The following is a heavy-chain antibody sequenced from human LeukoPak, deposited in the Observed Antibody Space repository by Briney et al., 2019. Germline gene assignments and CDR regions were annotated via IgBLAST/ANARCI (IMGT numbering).Heavy chain of an antibody. CDR2: ISGSGGST. Sequence: GGSLRLSCAASGFTFSSYAMSWVRQAPGKGLEWVSAISGSGGSTYYADSVKGRFTISRDNSKNTLYLQMNSLRAEDTAVYYCAKTKLVPMTTVTRSTLLDAFDIWGQGTMVTVSS. J-gene: IGHJ3*02. D-gene: IGHD4-17*01. CDR3: AKTKLVPMTTVTRSTLLDAFDI. CDR1: GFTFSSYA. V-gene: IGHV3-23*01.